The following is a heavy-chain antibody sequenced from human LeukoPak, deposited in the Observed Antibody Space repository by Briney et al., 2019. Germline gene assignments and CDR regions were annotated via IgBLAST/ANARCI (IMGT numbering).Heavy chain of an antibody. J-gene: IGHJ6*02. Sequence: SQTLSLTCAISGDSVSSTSAAWNWIRQSPSRGLEWLGRTYYRSKWYNDYAVSVKSRITINPDTSKNQFSLHLNSVTPEDTAVYYCAKARVDFYGMDVWGQGTTVTVSS. CDR2: TYYRSKWYN. CDR3: AKARVDFYGMDV. D-gene: IGHD3/OR15-3a*01. CDR1: GDSVSSTSAA. V-gene: IGHV6-1*01.